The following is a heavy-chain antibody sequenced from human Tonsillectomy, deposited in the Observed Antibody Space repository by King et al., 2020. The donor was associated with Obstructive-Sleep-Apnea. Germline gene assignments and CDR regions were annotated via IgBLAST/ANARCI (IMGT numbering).Heavy chain of an antibody. CDR3: ARGDSSSWSWFDP. J-gene: IGHJ5*02. CDR1: GGTFSSYA. D-gene: IGHD6-13*01. CDR2: IIPILGIA. V-gene: IGHV1-69*09. Sequence: VQLVESGAEVKKPGSSVKVSCKASGGTFSSYAISWVRQAPGQGLEWMGRIIPILGIANYAQKFQGRVTITADKSTSTAYMELSSLRSEDTAVYYCARGDSSSWSWFDPWGQGTLVTVSS.